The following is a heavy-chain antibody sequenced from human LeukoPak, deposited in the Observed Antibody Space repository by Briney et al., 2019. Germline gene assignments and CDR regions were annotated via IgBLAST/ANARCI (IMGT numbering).Heavy chain of an antibody. CDR2: IYYSGST. D-gene: IGHD1-26*01. J-gene: IGHJ4*02. V-gene: IGHV4-30-4*01. Sequence: SQTLSLTCTVSGGSISSGDYYWSWIRQPPGKGLEWIGYIYYSGSTYYNPSLKSRVTISVDTSKNQFSLKLSSVTAADTAVYYCARVGEELRAYYFDYWGQGTLVTVSS. CDR3: ARVGEELRAYYFDY. CDR1: GGSISSGDYY.